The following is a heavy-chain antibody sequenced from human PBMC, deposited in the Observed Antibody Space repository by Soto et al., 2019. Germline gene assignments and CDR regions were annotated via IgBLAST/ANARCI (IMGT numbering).Heavy chain of an antibody. CDR3: AREKHPWVAVPVRQLKSTWWFDS. V-gene: IGHV4-34*01. CDR1: GESFSVYY. Sequence: SETLSLTCGVYGESFSVYYWSWIRQPPGKGLEWIGEINHSGSTNYNPSLKSRVTISVDTSKNHLSLKLSSVTAADTAVYYCAREKHPWVAVPVRQLKSTWWFDSWGQVNLVT. J-gene: IGHJ5*01. CDR2: INHSGST. D-gene: IGHD6-19*01.